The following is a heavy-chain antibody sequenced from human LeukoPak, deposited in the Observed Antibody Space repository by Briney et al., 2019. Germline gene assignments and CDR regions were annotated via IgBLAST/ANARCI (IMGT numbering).Heavy chain of an antibody. CDR1: GFTFSSYW. CDR3: ARDPSSFSGDDWGLFDY. D-gene: IGHD4-17*01. CDR2: IKQDGSEK. Sequence: GGSLRLSCAASGFTFSSYWMSWVRQAPGKGLEWVANIKQDGSEKYYVDSVKGRFTISRDNAKNSLYLQMNSLRAEDTAVYYCARDPSSFSGDDWGLFDYWGQGTLVTVSS. V-gene: IGHV3-7*01. J-gene: IGHJ4*02.